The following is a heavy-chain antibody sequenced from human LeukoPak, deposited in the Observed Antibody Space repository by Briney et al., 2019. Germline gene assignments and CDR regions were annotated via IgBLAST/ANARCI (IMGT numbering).Heavy chain of an antibody. V-gene: IGHV3-23*01. CDR3: AKYDSSGYYFDY. J-gene: IGHJ4*02. Sequence: GGSLRLSCAASGFVFSSYAMTWVRQAPGKGLEWVSVISGSGGSTYYADSVKGRFTISRDNSKNTLCLQMNSLRAEDTAVYYCAKYDSSGYYFDYWGQGTLVTVSS. CDR1: GFVFSSYA. D-gene: IGHD3-22*01. CDR2: ISGSGGST.